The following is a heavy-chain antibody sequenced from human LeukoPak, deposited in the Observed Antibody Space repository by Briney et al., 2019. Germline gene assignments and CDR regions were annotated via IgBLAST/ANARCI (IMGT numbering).Heavy chain of an antibody. J-gene: IGHJ4*02. CDR1: GYSFTSNW. D-gene: IGHD3-16*01. CDR2: IYPGDSET. V-gene: IGHV5-51*01. CDR3: ARHPWGIKVADY. Sequence: GESLKIPCKGSGYSFTSNWNGWVRQIPGKGLEWMGIIYPGDSETTYSPSFQGQVTISADKSITTAYPQWDSLKASDTAMYYCARHPWGIKVADYWGQGTLVTVSS.